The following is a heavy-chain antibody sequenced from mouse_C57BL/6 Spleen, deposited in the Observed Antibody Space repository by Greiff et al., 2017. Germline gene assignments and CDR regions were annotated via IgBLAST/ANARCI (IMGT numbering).Heavy chain of an antibody. V-gene: IGHV3-6*01. D-gene: IGHD1-1*01. J-gene: IGHJ4*01. CDR1: GYSITSGYY. Sequence: EVQLQASGPGLVKPSQSLSLTCSVTGYSITSGYYWNWIRQFPGNKLEWMGYISYDGSNNYNPSLKNRISITRDTSKNQFFLKLNSVTTEDTATYYCAITTVSSMDYWGQGTSVTVSS. CDR2: ISYDGSN. CDR3: AITTVSSMDY.